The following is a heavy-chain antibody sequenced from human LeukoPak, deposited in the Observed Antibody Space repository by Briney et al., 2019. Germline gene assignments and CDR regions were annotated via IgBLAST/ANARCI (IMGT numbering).Heavy chain of an antibody. Sequence: SETLSLTCAVYGGSFSGYYWSWIRQPPGKGLEWIGEINHSGSTNYNPSLKSRATISVDTSKNQFSLKLSSVAAADTAVYYCARGRIHYYGSGSHFDDWGQGTLVSVSS. D-gene: IGHD3-10*01. V-gene: IGHV4-34*01. CDR1: GGSFSGYY. CDR3: ARGRIHYYGSGSHFDD. CDR2: INHSGST. J-gene: IGHJ4*02.